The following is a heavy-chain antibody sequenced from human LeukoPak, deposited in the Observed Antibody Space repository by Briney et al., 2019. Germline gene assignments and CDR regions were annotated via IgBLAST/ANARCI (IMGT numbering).Heavy chain of an antibody. D-gene: IGHD2-2*01. Sequence: PGGSLRLSCAASGFTFTSLWMSWVRQAPGKGLEWVSSINPLGSDTRYADSVRGRFTISRDNAKNSLFLQMNSLRVEDTATYYCARDPLLPSGTYCSSTSCSDYYYYGMDVWGQGTTVTVSS. CDR2: INPLGSDT. J-gene: IGHJ6*02. CDR1: GFTFTSLW. CDR3: ARDPLLPSGTYCSSTSCSDYYYYGMDV. V-gene: IGHV3-7*03.